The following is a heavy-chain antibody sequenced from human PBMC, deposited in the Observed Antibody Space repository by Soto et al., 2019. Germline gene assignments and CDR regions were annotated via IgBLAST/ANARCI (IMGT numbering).Heavy chain of an antibody. Sequence: SETLSLTCTVSGGSISSYYWSWIRQPPGKGLEWIGYIYYSGSTNYNPSLKSRVTISVDTSKNQFSLKLSSVTAADTAVYYCASHRAAAGSSYYYYGMDVWGQGTKVTVSS. CDR3: ASHRAAAGSSYYYYGMDV. J-gene: IGHJ6*02. D-gene: IGHD6-13*01. CDR1: GGSISSYY. V-gene: IGHV4-59*01. CDR2: IYYSGST.